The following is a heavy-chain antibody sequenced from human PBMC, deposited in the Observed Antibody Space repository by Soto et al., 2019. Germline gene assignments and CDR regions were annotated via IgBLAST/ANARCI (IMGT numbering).Heavy chain of an antibody. Sequence: QVQLVESGGGLVKPGGSLRLSCAASGFTFSDYYMSWIRQAPGTGLEWVSYISSSSSYTNYADSVKGRFTISRDNAKHSLYLQLNSLRAEDTAVYYCARGYCSGGSGYLSWFDPWGQGTLVTFSS. V-gene: IGHV3-11*06. CDR2: ISSSSSYT. CDR1: GFTFSDYY. J-gene: IGHJ5*02. CDR3: ARGYCSGGSGYLSWFDP. D-gene: IGHD2-15*01.